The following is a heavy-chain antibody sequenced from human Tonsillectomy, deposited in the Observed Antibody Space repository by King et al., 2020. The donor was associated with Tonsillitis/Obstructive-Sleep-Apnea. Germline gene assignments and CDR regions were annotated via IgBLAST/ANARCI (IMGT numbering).Heavy chain of an antibody. J-gene: IGHJ6*02. CDR3: AKDLHVEMATIEYAMDV. V-gene: IGHV3-30*18. Sequence: VQLVESGGGVVQPGRSLRLSCEASGFTFSSYGMHWVRQGPGKGLEWVAVISYGGSDKYYADSVKGRFTISRDNSKNTLYLQMNSLRAEDTAVYYCAKDLHVEMATIEYAMDVWGQGTTVTVSS. D-gene: IGHD5-24*01. CDR1: GFTFSSYG. CDR2: ISYGGSDK.